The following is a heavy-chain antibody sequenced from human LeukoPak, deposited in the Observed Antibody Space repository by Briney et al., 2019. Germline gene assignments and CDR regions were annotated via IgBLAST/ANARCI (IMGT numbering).Heavy chain of an antibody. Sequence: GGSLRLSCAASGLIVSNSYMNWVRQAPGKGLEWDSVIYYNVNTFYADSVMGRFTISRDNSKNTLYLQMNSLRAEDTAVYYCAREPKGKPPFDHLGQGTLVTVS. CDR1: GLIVSNSY. CDR3: AREPKGKPPFDH. CDR2: IYYNVNT. J-gene: IGHJ4*03. V-gene: IGHV3-53*01.